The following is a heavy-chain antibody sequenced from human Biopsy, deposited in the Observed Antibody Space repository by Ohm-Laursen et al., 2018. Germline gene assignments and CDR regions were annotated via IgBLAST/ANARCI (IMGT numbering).Heavy chain of an antibody. J-gene: IGHJ4*02. Sequence: SPRLSCSASGFTFSSYAMTWFRQAPGKGLGWVSTISGNSDIIYDTDSVKGRFTISRDNSKNTLYLQMNSLRADDTAVYYCALAAAQTVTHFDYWGQGTLVTVSS. CDR1: GFTFSSYA. V-gene: IGHV3-23*01. CDR2: ISGNSDII. D-gene: IGHD4-17*01. CDR3: ALAAAQTVTHFDY.